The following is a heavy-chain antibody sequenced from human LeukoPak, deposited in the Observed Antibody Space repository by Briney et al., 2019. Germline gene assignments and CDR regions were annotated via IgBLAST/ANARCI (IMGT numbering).Heavy chain of an antibody. CDR1: GGYISSYY. CDR2: IYNSGST. J-gene: IGHJ3*02. D-gene: IGHD5-18*01. Sequence: SETLSLTCTVSGGYISSYYWSWIRQPAGKGLEWIGRIYNSGSTNYNPSLKSRVTMSVDTSKNQFSLKLSSVTAADTAVYYCARSDTAMVGGAFDIWGQGTMVTVSS. V-gene: IGHV4-4*07. CDR3: ARSDTAMVGGAFDI.